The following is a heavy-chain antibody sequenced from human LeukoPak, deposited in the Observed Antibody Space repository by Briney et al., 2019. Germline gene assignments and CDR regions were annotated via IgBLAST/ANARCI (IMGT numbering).Heavy chain of an antibody. V-gene: IGHV3-48*02. CDR1: GFISSTYS. CDR2: ISGNSVTR. J-gene: IGHJ6*02. CDR3: ARYFGDPQGMDV. D-gene: IGHD3-10*01. Sequence: GGSLRLSCAASGFISSTYSMNWIRQAPGKGLEWVSQISGNSVTRYYADSVKGRFTISRDNVKNSLYLQMNSLRDEDTAVYYCARYFGDPQGMDVWGQGTTVTVSS.